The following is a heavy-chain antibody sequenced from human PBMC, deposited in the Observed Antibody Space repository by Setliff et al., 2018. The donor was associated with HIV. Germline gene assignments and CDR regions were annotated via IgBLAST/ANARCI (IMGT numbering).Heavy chain of an antibody. D-gene: IGHD4-17*01. Sequence: PSETLSLTCTVYGGSFSNYYTNWIRQPPGKGLEWIGELSPSGTTRSNPSLQSRVTISLDTSNNQFSLKLTSVAAADTAMYYCASFFVTTVTNQDYWGQGTPVTVSS. CDR2: LSPSGTT. V-gene: IGHV4-34*01. J-gene: IGHJ4*02. CDR1: GGSFSNYY. CDR3: ASFFVTTVTNQDY.